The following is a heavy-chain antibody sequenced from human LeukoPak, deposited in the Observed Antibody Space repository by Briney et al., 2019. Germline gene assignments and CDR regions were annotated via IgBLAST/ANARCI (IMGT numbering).Heavy chain of an antibody. CDR2: IIPILGIA. Sequence: SVKVSGKASGGTFSSYAISWVRQAPGQGLEWMGRIIPILGIANYAQKFQGRVTITADKSTSTAYMELSSLRSEDTAVYYCARESTTMIVVVPFDAFDIWGQGTMVTVSS. CDR3: ARESTTMIVVVPFDAFDI. D-gene: IGHD3-22*01. J-gene: IGHJ3*02. CDR1: GGTFSSYA. V-gene: IGHV1-69*04.